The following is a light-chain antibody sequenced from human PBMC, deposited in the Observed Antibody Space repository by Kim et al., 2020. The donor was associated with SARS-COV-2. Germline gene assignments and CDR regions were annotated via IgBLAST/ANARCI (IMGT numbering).Light chain of an antibody. Sequence: VALGQTARITCGGNNIGTKNVDWFQQKPGQAPVLVICGDSNRPSGIPERFSGSNSGNTATLTISRAQPGDEADYYCQVWDSSTGVFGGGTQLTVL. CDR3: QVWDSSTGV. CDR1: NIGTKN. CDR2: GDS. J-gene: IGLJ3*02. V-gene: IGLV3-9*01.